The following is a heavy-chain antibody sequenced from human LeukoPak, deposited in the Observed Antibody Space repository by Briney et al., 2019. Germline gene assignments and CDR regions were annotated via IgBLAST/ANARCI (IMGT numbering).Heavy chain of an antibody. V-gene: IGHV4-34*01. CDR3: ARRRVIPNYFDY. D-gene: IGHD3-22*01. CDR2: INHSGST. CDR1: GGSINSYY. J-gene: IGHJ4*02. Sequence: PSETLSLTCTVSGGSINSYYWSWIRQPPGKGLEWIGEINHSGSTNYNPSLKSRVTISVDTSKNQFSLKLSSVTAADTAVYYCARRRVIPNYFDYWGQGTLVTVSS.